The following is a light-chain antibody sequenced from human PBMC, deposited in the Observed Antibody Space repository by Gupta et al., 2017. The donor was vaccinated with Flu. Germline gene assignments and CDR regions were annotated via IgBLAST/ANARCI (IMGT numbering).Light chain of an antibody. V-gene: IGKV3-20*01. CDR3: QQYGSSPC. CDR1: QSVSSSY. Sequence: EIVSPPPPGTLSLSPGERAPLSCMASQSVSSSYLAWYQQKPVQAPRLLIYGAYSRAPGIPERFSCRASGTDFTLTISRVEPEDFVVYFWQQYGSSPCFGGGTKVEIK. CDR2: GAY. J-gene: IGKJ4*01.